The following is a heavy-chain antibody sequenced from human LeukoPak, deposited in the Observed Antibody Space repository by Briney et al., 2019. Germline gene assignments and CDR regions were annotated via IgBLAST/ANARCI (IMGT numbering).Heavy chain of an antibody. D-gene: IGHD6-13*01. J-gene: IGHJ4*02. Sequence: ASVKVSCKASGYTFTTYAMHWVRQAPGQRLEWMGWINAGNGNTKYSQKFQARVTITRDTSASTAYMEMRSLRSEDTAVYYCARDHIGSRWPYYFDYWGQGTLVTVAS. CDR1: GYTFTTYA. CDR3: ARDHIGSRWPYYFDY. V-gene: IGHV1-3*01. CDR2: INAGNGNT.